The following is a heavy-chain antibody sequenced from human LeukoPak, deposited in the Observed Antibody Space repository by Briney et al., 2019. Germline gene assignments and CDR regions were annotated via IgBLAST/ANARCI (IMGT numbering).Heavy chain of an antibody. CDR1: GFTFDDYG. D-gene: IGHD5-18*01. Sequence: PGGSLRLSCAASGFTFDDYGMSWVRHAPGKGLEWVSGINWNGGSTGYADSVKGRFTISRDNAKNSLFLQMNSLRAEDTALYFCAREGGRGYSYYFDYWGQGNLVTVSS. CDR2: INWNGGST. CDR3: AREGGRGYSYYFDY. J-gene: IGHJ4*02. V-gene: IGHV3-20*04.